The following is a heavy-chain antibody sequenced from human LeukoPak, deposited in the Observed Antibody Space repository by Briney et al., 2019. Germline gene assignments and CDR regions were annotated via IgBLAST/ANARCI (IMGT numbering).Heavy chain of an antibody. J-gene: IGHJ4*02. CDR1: GYSFTSYW. D-gene: IGHD4-17*01. V-gene: IGHV5-51*01. CDR2: IYPGDSDT. Sequence: GESLKISGKGSGYSFTSYWIGWVRQMPGKGLEWMGIIYPGDSDTRYSPSFQGQVTISADKSISTAYLQWSSLKASDTGMYYCATVRTYGDYAMNYWGQGTLVTVSS. CDR3: ATVRTYGDYAMNY.